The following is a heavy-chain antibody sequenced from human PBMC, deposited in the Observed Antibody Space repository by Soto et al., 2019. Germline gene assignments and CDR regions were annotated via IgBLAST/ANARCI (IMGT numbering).Heavy chain of an antibody. CDR3: ASKTIEGGLRFLEWSPPYYYYGMDV. J-gene: IGHJ6*02. Sequence: AASVKVSCKASGGTFSSYAIGWVRQAPGQGLEWMGGIIPIFGTANYAQKFQGRVTITADKSTSTAYMELSSLRSEDTAVYYCASKTIEGGLRFLEWSPPYYYYGMDVWGQGTTVTVSS. CDR2: IIPIFGTA. CDR1: GGTFSSYA. D-gene: IGHD3-3*01. V-gene: IGHV1-69*06.